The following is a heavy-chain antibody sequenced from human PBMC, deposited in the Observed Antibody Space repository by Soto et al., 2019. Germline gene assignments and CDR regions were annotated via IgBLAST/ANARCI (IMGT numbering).Heavy chain of an antibody. CDR3: ARKGTYGPLGSYYYGMDV. J-gene: IGHJ6*02. D-gene: IGHD3-10*01. Sequence: ESLKISCNGSGYSFTSYWISWVRQMPGKGLEWMGRIDPSDSYTNYSPSFQGHVTISADKSISTAYLQWSSLKASDTAMYYCARKGTYGPLGSYYYGMDVWGQGNTVTVSS. CDR2: IDPSDSYT. V-gene: IGHV5-10-1*01. CDR1: GYSFTSYW.